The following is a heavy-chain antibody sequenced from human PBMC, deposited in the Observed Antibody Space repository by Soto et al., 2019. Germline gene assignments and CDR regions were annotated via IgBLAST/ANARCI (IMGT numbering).Heavy chain of an antibody. J-gene: IGHJ4*02. CDR1: GDTFSFYT. V-gene: IGHV1-69*02. D-gene: IGHD3-10*01. CDR2: VNPILSMS. CDR3: ATSYGSGYRAFDY. Sequence: QVKLVQSGAELKKPGSSVKVSCKASGDTFSFYTINWVRQAPGLGLEWMGRVNPILSMSNYAQKFQGRVTMTADKSTSTAYMELRSQRSEDTAFYYCATSYGSGYRAFDYWGQGALVTVSS.